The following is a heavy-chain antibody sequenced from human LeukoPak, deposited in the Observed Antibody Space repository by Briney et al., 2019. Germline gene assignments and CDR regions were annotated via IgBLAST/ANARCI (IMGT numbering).Heavy chain of an antibody. CDR1: GFTFSSYW. V-gene: IGHV3-30*02. CDR2: IRYDGSNK. J-gene: IGHJ4*02. D-gene: IGHD3-10*01. Sequence: GGSLRLSCAASGFTFSSYWMSWVRQAPGKGLEWVAFIRYDGSNKYYADSVKGRFTISRDNSKNTLYLQMNSLRAEDTAVYYCAKDTHYYGSGSHFDYWGQGTLVTVSS. CDR3: AKDTHYYGSGSHFDY.